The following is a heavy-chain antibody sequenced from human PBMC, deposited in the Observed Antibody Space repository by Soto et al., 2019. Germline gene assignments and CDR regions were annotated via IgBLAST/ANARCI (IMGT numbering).Heavy chain of an antibody. V-gene: IGHV4-39*07. CDR1: GGSISSSSYY. J-gene: IGHJ6*02. Sequence: SETLSLTCTVSGGSISSSSYYWGWIRQPPGKGLEWIGSIYYSGITDYNPSLKSRVTISVDTSKSQFSLKLSSVTAADTAVYYCARDFTPNRRALGYYYYGMDVWGQGTTVTRLL. CDR2: IYYSGIT. CDR3: ARDFTPNRRALGYYYYGMDV.